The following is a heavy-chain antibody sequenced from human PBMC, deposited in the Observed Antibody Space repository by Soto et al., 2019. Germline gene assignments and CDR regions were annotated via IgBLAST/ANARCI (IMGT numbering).Heavy chain of an antibody. V-gene: IGHV4-4*02. CDR3: AASYCSGGRCSAYAMDL. D-gene: IGHD2-15*01. CDR2: IYYSGRT. Sequence: QVQLQESGPGLVKPSGTLSLTCAVSGGSINNGNSWSWVRQSPGRGLEWIGEIYYSGRTQYNPSLKSRISISVDNPKNQISLKLTSVTAADTARYYCAASYCSGGRCSAYAMDLWGQGTTVIVSS. CDR1: GGSINNGNS. J-gene: IGHJ6*02.